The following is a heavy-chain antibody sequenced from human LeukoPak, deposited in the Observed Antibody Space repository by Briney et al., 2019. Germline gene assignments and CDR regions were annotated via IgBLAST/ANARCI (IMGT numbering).Heavy chain of an antibody. Sequence: SVKVPCKASEGTFSSYAISWVRQAPGQGLEWMGRIIPIFDVPNYAQQFQGRVTITADKATSTAYMELSSLRSEDTAVYYCATDRWGSGTPFDYWGQGTLVTVSS. CDR1: EGTFSSYA. CDR3: ATDRWGSGTPFDY. V-gene: IGHV1-69*04. J-gene: IGHJ4*02. CDR2: IIPIFDVP. D-gene: IGHD3-10*01.